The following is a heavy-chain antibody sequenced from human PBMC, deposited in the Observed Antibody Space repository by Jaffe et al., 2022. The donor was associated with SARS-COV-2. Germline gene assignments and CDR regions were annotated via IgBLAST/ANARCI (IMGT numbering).Heavy chain of an antibody. J-gene: IGHJ4*02. CDR1: GFTFSNAW. V-gene: IGHV3-15*01. CDR3: TTSTSATTEGDFDY. Sequence: EVQLVESGGGLVKPGGSLRLSCAASGFTFSNAWMSWVRQAPGKGLEWVGRIKSKTDGGTTDYAAPVKGRFTISRDDSKNTLYLQMNSLKTEDTAVYYCTTSTSATTEGDFDYWGQGTLVTVSS. D-gene: IGHD4-4*01. CDR2: IKSKTDGGTT.